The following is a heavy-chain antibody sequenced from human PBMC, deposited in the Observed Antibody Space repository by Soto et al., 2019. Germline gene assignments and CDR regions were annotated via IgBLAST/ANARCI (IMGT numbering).Heavy chain of an antibody. CDR1: GGSITRGGYY. CDR2: IYNSGTT. Sequence: QVQLQESGPGLVKPSETLSLTCTVSGGSITRGGYYWSWIRQHPGKGLEWIGYIYNSGTTYYNPSLKSRVTISVDTSKNQLSLKLTSVTAADTAVYYCARDPAPWGQGTLVIVSS. J-gene: IGHJ5*02. CDR3: ARDPAP. V-gene: IGHV4-31*03.